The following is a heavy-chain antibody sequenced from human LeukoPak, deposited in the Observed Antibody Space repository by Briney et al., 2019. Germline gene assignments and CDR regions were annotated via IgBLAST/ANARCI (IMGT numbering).Heavy chain of an antibody. CDR1: GFTFSSYA. Sequence: GGSLRLSCAASGFTFSSYAMSWVRQAPGKGLEWVSAISGSGGSTYYADSVKGRFTISRDNSKNTLYLQMNSLRAEDTAVYYCASSGYSYGWGYFQHWGQGTLVTVSS. D-gene: IGHD5-18*01. J-gene: IGHJ1*01. CDR2: ISGSGGST. V-gene: IGHV3-23*01. CDR3: ASSGYSYGWGYFQH.